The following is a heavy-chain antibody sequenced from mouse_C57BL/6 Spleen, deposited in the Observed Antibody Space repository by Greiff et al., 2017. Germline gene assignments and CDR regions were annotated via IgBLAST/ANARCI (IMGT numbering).Heavy chain of an antibody. V-gene: IGHV3-6*01. J-gene: IGHJ3*01. CDR1: GYSITSGYY. D-gene: IGHD4-1*01. CDR2: ISYDGSN. CDR3: ARVELGLFAY. Sequence: EVKLVESGPGLVKPSQSLSLTCSVTGYSITSGYYWNWIRQFPGNKLEWMGYISYDGSNNYNPSLKNRISITRDTSKNQFFLKLNSVTTEDTATYYCARVELGLFAYWGQGTLVTVSA.